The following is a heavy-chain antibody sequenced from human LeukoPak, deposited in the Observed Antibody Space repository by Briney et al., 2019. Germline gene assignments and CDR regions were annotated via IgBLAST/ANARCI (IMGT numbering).Heavy chain of an antibody. CDR1: GFTFSSYE. V-gene: IGHV3-48*03. J-gene: IGHJ4*02. Sequence: PGGSLRLSCAASGFTFSSYEMNWVRQAPGKGLEWVSYISSSGSTIYYADSVKGRFTISRDNAKNSLCLQMNSLRAEDTAVYYCARGTFLAASDFDYWGQGTLVTVSS. CDR2: ISSSGSTI. D-gene: IGHD2-15*01. CDR3: ARGTFLAASDFDY.